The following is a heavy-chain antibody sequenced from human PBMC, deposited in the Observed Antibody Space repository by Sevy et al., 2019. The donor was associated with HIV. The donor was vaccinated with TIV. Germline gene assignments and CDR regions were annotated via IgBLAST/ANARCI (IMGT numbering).Heavy chain of an antibody. V-gene: IGHV3-30*02. D-gene: IGHD1-1*01. CDR3: VKEGGVTGTGGDC. Sequence: GGSLRLSCAASGFTFSNFGMHWVRQAPGKGLEWVSFIQYDGSHKYYTASVKGRLTNSRDNSKNTLYLQMNSLRAEDTAVYYCVKEGGVTGTGGDCWGQGTLVTVSS. CDR1: GFTFSNFG. J-gene: IGHJ4*02. CDR2: IQYDGSHK.